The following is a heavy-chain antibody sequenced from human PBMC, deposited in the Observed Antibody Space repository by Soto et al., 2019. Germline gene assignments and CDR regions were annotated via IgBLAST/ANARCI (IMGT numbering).Heavy chain of an antibody. V-gene: IGHV1-18*01. CDR1: GYTFSDYG. D-gene: IGHD2-2*01. Sequence: ASVKVSCKTSGYTFSDYGITWVRQAPGQPLEWLGWISLYSDGTNYAQKFQGRVSMTTDTSTTTAYMELRSLRSDDTAVYYCARVVPGAEAWFGPWGQGTLVTVSS. J-gene: IGHJ5*02. CDR3: ARVVPGAEAWFGP. CDR2: ISLYSDGT.